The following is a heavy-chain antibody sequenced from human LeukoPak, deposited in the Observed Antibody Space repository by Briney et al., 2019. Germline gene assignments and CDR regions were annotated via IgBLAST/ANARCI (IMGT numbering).Heavy chain of an antibody. CDR2: IYHSGST. D-gene: IGHD1-26*01. CDR3: ARAVYSGSYHVGESDY. CDR1: GYSISSGYY. J-gene: IGHJ4*02. V-gene: IGHV4-38-2*02. Sequence: PSETLSLTCTVSGYSISSGYYWGWIRQPPGKGLEWIGSIYHSGSTYYNPSLKSRVTISVDTSKNQFSLKLSSVTAADTAVYYCARAVYSGSYHVGESDYWGQGTLVTVSS.